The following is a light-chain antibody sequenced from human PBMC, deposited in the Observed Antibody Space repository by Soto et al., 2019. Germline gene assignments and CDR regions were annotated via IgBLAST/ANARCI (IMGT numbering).Light chain of an antibody. CDR1: QSVSSN. Sequence: EIVMTQSPATLSVSPGERATLSCRASQSVSSNLAWYQQKPGQAPRLLIYGASPRANGLPARFSGSRSGTEYTPTISSQHAEEFAVYYCQQDNNWPPWTFGQGTKVEIK. CDR2: GAS. CDR3: QQDNNWPPWT. J-gene: IGKJ1*01. V-gene: IGKV3-15*01.